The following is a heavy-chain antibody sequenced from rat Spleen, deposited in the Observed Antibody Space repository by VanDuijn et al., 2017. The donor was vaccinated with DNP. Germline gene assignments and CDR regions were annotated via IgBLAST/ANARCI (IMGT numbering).Heavy chain of an antibody. V-gene: IGHV5-19*01. CDR3: AIEGDYYDGYGDALDA. J-gene: IGHJ4*01. Sequence: EVQLVESGGGLVQPGRSLKLSCAASGFTFSNSGMHWIRQAPRKGLEWVTSISPSGGGTYYRDSVKGRFTISRDNAKDTLYLQMNSLRSEDTATYYCAIEGDYYDGYGDALDAWGQGTSVTVSS. D-gene: IGHD1-12*03. CDR1: GFTFSNSG. CDR2: ISPSGGGT.